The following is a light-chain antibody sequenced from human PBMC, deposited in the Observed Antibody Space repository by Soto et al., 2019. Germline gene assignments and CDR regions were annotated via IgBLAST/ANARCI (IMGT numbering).Light chain of an antibody. CDR1: QSVRSS. Sequence: EIVLTQSPDTLSLSPGERATLSCRASQSVRSSLAWYQQKPGQAPRLLIYDASNSATGIPARFSGSGSGTDFTRAVSSLEPEAFAVSSCKQRSIWPPEVTCGPGTKVDIK. J-gene: IGKJ3*01. CDR2: DAS. V-gene: IGKV3-11*01. CDR3: KQRSIWPPEVT.